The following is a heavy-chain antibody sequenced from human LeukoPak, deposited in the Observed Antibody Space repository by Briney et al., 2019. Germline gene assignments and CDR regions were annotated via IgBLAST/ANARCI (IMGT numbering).Heavy chain of an antibody. D-gene: IGHD3-3*01. CDR2: ISSSGSTI. CDR1: GFTFSNYN. V-gene: IGHV3-11*04. CDR3: ARVEGSNYDFWSGYSLRYNWFDP. J-gene: IGHJ5*02. Sequence: PGGSLRLSCAASGFTFSNYNMSWIRQAPGKGLEWVSYISSSGSTIYYADSVKGRFTISRDNAKNSLYLQMNSLRAEDTAVYYCARVEGSNYDFWSGYSLRYNWFDPWGQGTLVTVSS.